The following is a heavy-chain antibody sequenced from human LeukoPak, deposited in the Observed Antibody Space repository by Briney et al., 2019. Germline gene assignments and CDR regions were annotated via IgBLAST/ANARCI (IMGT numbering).Heavy chain of an antibody. V-gene: IGHV4-38-2*01. CDR2: IYHSRST. CDR1: GYSLSRGSN. J-gene: IGHJ4*02. CDR3: ARHVKKGSGGDFDY. Sequence: PSESLSLTCPLSGYSLSRGSNWGSIRQPPGKGLHWIGSIYHSRSTYSNPSLKSRVTISVDTPKNQFSLKLSSVTAADTAVYYCARHVKKGSGGDFDYWGQGTLVTVSS. D-gene: IGHD3-10*01.